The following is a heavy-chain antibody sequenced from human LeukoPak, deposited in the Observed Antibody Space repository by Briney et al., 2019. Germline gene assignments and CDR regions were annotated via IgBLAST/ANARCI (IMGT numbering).Heavy chain of an antibody. D-gene: IGHD3-3*01. J-gene: IGHJ4*02. V-gene: IGHV3-11*04. CDR3: ARMYYDFWNNYYLQY. CDR1: GFTFSDYY. Sequence: GGSLRLSCTASGFTFSDYYMSWIRQAPGKGLEWVSYITSSGTTIYFADSVKGRFTISRDNAKNAVYLQMNSLRAEDTAVYYCARMYYDFWNNYYLQYWGQGTLVTVSS. CDR2: ITSSGTTI.